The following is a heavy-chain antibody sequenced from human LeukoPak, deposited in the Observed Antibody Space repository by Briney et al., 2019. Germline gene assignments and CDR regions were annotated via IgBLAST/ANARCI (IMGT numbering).Heavy chain of an antibody. Sequence: SETLSLTCAVYGGSFSGYYWSWIRQPPGKGLEWIGEINHSGSTNYNPSLKGRVTISVDTSKNQFSLKLSSVTAADTAVYYCASQGYCSSTSCPAPVGYWGQGTLVTVSS. V-gene: IGHV4-34*01. CDR1: GGSFSGYY. CDR2: INHSGST. D-gene: IGHD2-2*01. CDR3: ASQGYCSSTSCPAPVGY. J-gene: IGHJ4*02.